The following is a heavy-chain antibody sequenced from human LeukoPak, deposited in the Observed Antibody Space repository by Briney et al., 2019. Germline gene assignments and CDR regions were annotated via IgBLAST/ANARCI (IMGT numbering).Heavy chain of an antibody. CDR1: GGSISTYY. J-gene: IGHJ4*02. CDR2: IHYSGST. CDR3: ARKAYSYGYALDS. D-gene: IGHD5-18*01. Sequence: SETLSLTCSVSGGSISTYYWSWIRQPPGKGLEWIGYIHYSGSTYYNPSLKSRVTISVDTSKNQFSLKLSSVTAADTAVYYCARKAYSYGYALDSWGQGTLVTVSS. V-gene: IGHV4-59*08.